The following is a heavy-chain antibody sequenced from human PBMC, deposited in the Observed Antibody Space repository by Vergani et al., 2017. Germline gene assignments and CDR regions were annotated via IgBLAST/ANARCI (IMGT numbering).Heavy chain of an antibody. V-gene: IGHV4-39*01. Sequence: QLQLQESGPGLVKPSATLSLTCSVSGASIRSSNYYWGWIRQPPGKGLEWIAGIYYSGSTYYNPSLKSRVTISVDTSKNQFSLKLSSVTAADTAVYFCARQSTVEWLVKVGWIDPWCQGILVTVSS. CDR1: GASIRSSNYY. CDR3: ARQSTVEWLVKVGWIDP. CDR2: IYYSGST. D-gene: IGHD6-19*01. J-gene: IGHJ5*02.